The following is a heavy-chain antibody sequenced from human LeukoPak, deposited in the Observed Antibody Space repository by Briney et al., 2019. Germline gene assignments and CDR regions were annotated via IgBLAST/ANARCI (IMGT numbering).Heavy chain of an antibody. V-gene: IGHV4-31*11. CDR2: IYYSGST. D-gene: IGHD6-19*01. Sequence: PSETLSLTCAVYGGSFSGYYWSWIRQHPGKGLEWIGYIYYSGSTYYNPSLKSRVTISVDTSKNQFSLKLSSVTAADTAVYYCARVAVSGIDYWGQGTLVTVSS. CDR1: GGSFSGYY. J-gene: IGHJ4*02. CDR3: ARVAVSGIDY.